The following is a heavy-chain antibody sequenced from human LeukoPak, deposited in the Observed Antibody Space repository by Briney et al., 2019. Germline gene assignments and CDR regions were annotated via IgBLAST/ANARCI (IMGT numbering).Heavy chain of an antibody. Sequence: GASVTVSCKASVYTFTSYGISWVRQAPGQGLEWMGWSSAYNGNTNYAQKLQGRVTMTTDTSTSTAYMELRSLRSDDTAVYYCARYCSSTSCRTYYYYGMDVWGQGTTVTVSS. D-gene: IGHD2-2*01. V-gene: IGHV1-18*01. J-gene: IGHJ6*02. CDR1: VYTFTSYG. CDR2: SSAYNGNT. CDR3: ARYCSSTSCRTYYYYGMDV.